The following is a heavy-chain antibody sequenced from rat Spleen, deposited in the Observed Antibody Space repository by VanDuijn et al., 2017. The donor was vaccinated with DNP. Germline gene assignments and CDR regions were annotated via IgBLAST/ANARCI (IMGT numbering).Heavy chain of an antibody. Sequence: EVQLQESGPGLVKSSQSLSLTCSVTGYSITSHYWGWIRKFPGNKMEWMGYISYSGSTSYNPSLKSRISITRDTSQNQFFLQLNSVTPEDTATYYCARWSRYFDYWGQGVMVTVSS. CDR2: ISYSGST. CDR3: ARWSRYFDY. V-gene: IGHV3-1*01. CDR1: GYSITSHY. J-gene: IGHJ2*01.